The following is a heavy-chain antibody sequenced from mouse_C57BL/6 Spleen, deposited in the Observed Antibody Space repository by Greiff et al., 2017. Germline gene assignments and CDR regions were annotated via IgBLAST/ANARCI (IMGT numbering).Heavy chain of an antibody. CDR2: ISYDGSN. CDR1: GYSITSGYY. D-gene: IGHD1-1*01. V-gene: IGHV3-6*01. J-gene: IGHJ1*03. Sequence: EVQLQQSGPGLVKPSQSLSLTCSVTGYSITSGYYWNWIRQFPGNKLEWMGYISYDGSNNYNPSLKNRISITRDTSTNQFFLKLNSVTTEDTATYYCARRGDYGSSYKDWYFDVWGTGTTVTVSS. CDR3: ARRGDYGSSYKDWYFDV.